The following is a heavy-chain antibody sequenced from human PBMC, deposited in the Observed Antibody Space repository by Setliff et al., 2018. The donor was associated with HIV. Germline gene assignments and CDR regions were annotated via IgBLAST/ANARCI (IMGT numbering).Heavy chain of an antibody. CDR2: IHHSGDT. D-gene: IGHD1-20*01. CDR3: TREGPRITGTGGAFET. CDR1: GSSISSGYF. V-gene: IGHV4-38-2*02. Sequence: SETLSLTCAVSGSSISSGYFWGWVRQPPGKGLEWIANIHHSGDTYYNPSLKSRVTISVETSTNQFSLKLNSVTATDTAVYYCTREGPRITGTGGAFETWGQGTMVTVSS. J-gene: IGHJ3*02.